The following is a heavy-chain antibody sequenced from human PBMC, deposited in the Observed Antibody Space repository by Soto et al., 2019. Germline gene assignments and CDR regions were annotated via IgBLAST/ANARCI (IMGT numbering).Heavy chain of an antibody. J-gene: IGHJ6*02. CDR3: ARRATFMDV. CDR2: IDPSDSYT. V-gene: IGHV5-10-1*01. CDR1: GYSFTSYW. D-gene: IGHD1-26*01. Sequence: GESLKIYFKGSGYSFTSYWITWVRQMPVKGLEWMGRIDPSDSYTNYSPSFQGHVTISADKSITTAYLQWSSLKASDTAMFYCARRATFMDVWGQGTTVTVSS.